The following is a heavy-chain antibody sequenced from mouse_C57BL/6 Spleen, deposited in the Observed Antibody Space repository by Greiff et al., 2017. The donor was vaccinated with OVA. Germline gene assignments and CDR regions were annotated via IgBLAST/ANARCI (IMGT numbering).Heavy chain of an antibody. J-gene: IGHJ2*01. V-gene: IGHV1-19*01. Sequence: EVQLQQSGPVLVKPGASVKMSCKASGYTFTDYYMNWVKQSHGKSLEWIGVINPYNGGTSYNQKFKGKATLTVDKSSSTAYMELNSLTSEDSAVYYCARSRPGTWYFDYWGQGTTLTVSS. CDR1: GYTFTDYY. CDR2: INPYNGGT. CDR3: ARSRPGTWYFDY. D-gene: IGHD4-1*01.